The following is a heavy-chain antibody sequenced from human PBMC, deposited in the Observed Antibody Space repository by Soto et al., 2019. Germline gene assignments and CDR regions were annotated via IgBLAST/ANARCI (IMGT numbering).Heavy chain of an antibody. V-gene: IGHV3-23*01. Sequence: PVGSLRLSCAASGFTFSSYAMSWVRQAPGKGLEWVSAISGSGGSTYYADSVKGRFTISRDNSKNTLYLQMNSLRAEDTAVYYCAKCLLAAASQLHYYGMDVWGQGTTVTV. CDR3: AKCLLAAASQLHYYGMDV. D-gene: IGHD6-13*01. J-gene: IGHJ6*02. CDR2: ISGSGGST. CDR1: GFTFSSYA.